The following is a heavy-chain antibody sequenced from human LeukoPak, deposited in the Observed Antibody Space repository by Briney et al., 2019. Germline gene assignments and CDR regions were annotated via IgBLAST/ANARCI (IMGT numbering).Heavy chain of an antibody. V-gene: IGHV6-1*01. Sequence: SQTLSLTCAISGDSVSSNGAVWNWIRQSPSRGLEWLGRTYYRSEWFIDYAPSVKSRISINPDTSKNQFSLQLDSVAPEDTAVYYCARSSAGFDSWGQGTLVTVSS. CDR3: ARSSAGFDS. CDR1: GDSVSSNGAV. D-gene: IGHD3-16*01. CDR2: TYYRSEWFI. J-gene: IGHJ5*01.